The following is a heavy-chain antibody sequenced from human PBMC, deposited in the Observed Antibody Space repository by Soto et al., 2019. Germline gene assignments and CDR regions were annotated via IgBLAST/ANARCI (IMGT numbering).Heavy chain of an antibody. CDR1: GDSVSRDRVI. CDR3: VRLIGNSWLDY. CDR2: TYYRSKWYS. V-gene: IGHV6-1*01. J-gene: IGHJ5*01. D-gene: IGHD2-8*01. Sequence: SQTLSLTCAISGDSVSRDRVIWNWIRQSPSRGLEWLGRTYYRSKWYSDYALSVKSRVTINADMSKNQVSLQLNSVTPEDSAVYYCVRLIGNSWLDYRGQGTLVTVSS.